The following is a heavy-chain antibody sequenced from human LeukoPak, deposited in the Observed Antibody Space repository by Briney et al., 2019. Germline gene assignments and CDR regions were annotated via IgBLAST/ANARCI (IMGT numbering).Heavy chain of an antibody. CDR2: IIPIFGTA. CDR3: ARDRDYYDSSGFDY. J-gene: IGHJ4*02. Sequence: SVKVSCKASGGTFSSYAISWVRQAPGQGLEWMGGIIPIFGTANYAQKFQGRVTITADESTSTAYMELSSLRSEDTAVYYCARDRDYYDSSGFDYWGQGTLVTVSS. D-gene: IGHD3-22*01. V-gene: IGHV1-69*13. CDR1: GGTFSSYA.